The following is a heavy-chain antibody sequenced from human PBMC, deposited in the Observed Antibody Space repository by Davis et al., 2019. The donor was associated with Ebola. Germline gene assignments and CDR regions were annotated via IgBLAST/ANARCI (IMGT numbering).Heavy chain of an antibody. D-gene: IGHD4-17*01. V-gene: IGHV1-2*06. CDR3: AIDADYGEYGWFDP. CDR1: GYTFTGYY. J-gene: IGHJ5*02. Sequence: ASVKVSCKASGYTFTGYYMHWVRQAPGQGLEWMGRINPNSGGTNYAQKFQARVTMTRDTSISTAYMELRRLRSDDTAVYYCAIDADYGEYGWFDPWGQGTLVIVSS. CDR2: INPNSGGT.